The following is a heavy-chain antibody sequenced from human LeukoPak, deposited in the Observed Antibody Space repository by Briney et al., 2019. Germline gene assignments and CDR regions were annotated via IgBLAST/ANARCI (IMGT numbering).Heavy chain of an antibody. Sequence: GGSLRLSCAASGFTFSSYSMNWVRQAPGKGLEWVSSISGSSSYIYYADSVKGRFTISRDNAKNSLYVQMNSLRAEDTAVYYCAELGITMIGGVWGKGTTVTISS. CDR2: ISGSSSYI. V-gene: IGHV3-21*01. CDR3: AELGITMIGGV. D-gene: IGHD3-10*02. J-gene: IGHJ6*04. CDR1: GFTFSSYS.